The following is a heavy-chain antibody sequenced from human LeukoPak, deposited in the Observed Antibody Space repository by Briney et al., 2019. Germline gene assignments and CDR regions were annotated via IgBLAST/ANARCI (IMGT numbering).Heavy chain of an antibody. V-gene: IGHV4-61*10. Sequence: SETLSLTCTVSGGSISSGSYYWRWIRQPAGKGLEWIGYIYYSGSTNYNPSLKSRVTISVDTSKNQFSLKLSSVTAADTAVYYCAREGTVTTYFDPWGQGTLVTVSS. CDR1: GGSISSGSYY. D-gene: IGHD4-17*01. CDR3: AREGTVTTYFDP. J-gene: IGHJ5*02. CDR2: IYYSGST.